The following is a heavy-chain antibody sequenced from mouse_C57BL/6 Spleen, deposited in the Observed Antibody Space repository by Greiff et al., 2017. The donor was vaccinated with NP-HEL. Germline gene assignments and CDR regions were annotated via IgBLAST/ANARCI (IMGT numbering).Heavy chain of an antibody. CDR3: AREGDYYGSSYRGFAY. Sequence: QVQLQQPGAELVKPGASVKLSCKASGYTFTSYWMQWVKQRPGQGLEWIGEIDPSDSYTNYNQKFKGKATLTVDTSSSTAYMQLSSLTSEDSAVYYCAREGDYYGSSYRGFAYWGQGTLVTVSA. D-gene: IGHD1-1*01. V-gene: IGHV1-50*01. J-gene: IGHJ3*01. CDR1: GYTFTSYW. CDR2: IDPSDSYT.